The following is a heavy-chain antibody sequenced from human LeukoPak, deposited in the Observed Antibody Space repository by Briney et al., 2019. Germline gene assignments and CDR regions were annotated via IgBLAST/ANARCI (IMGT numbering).Heavy chain of an antibody. J-gene: IGHJ4*02. V-gene: IGHV5-51*01. CDR3: ARALGYCSGGSCYWAYFDY. D-gene: IGHD2-15*01. CDR2: IYPGDSDT. CDR1: GYSFTSYW. Sequence: GEPLKISCKGPGYSFTSYWIGWVRQMPGKGLEWMGIIYPGDSDTRYSPSFQGQVTISADKSISTAYLQWSSLKASDTAMYYCARALGYCSGGSCYWAYFDYWGQGTLVTVSS.